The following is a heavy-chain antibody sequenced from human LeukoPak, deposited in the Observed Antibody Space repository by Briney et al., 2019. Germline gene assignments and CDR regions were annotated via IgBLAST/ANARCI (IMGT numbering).Heavy chain of an antibody. Sequence: GGSLRLSCAASGFTFRKHYMSWIRQAPGRGPEWVAYIGASGSTRYYRDPVNGRFTISRDNAKNSLHLQMNSLRAEDTAVYYCAKDLREWYYDPNGNYFSYGMDVWGQGTTVVVSS. CDR2: IGASGSTR. V-gene: IGHV3-11*01. D-gene: IGHD3-22*01. J-gene: IGHJ6*02. CDR1: GFTFRKHY. CDR3: AKDLREWYYDPNGNYFSYGMDV.